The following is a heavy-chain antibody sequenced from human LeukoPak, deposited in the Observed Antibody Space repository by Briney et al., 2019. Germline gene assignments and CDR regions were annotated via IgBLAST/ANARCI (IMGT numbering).Heavy chain of an antibody. D-gene: IGHD1-7*01. Sequence: ASVKVSCKASGYTFTSYDINWVRQATGQGLEWMGWMNPNSGKTGYAQKFQGRVTMTRNTSISTAYMELSSLRSEDTAVYYCARGGWNLRYYYYYYYMDVWGKGTTVTVSS. V-gene: IGHV1-8*01. J-gene: IGHJ6*03. CDR1: GYTFTSYD. CDR3: ARGGWNLRYYYYYYYMDV. CDR2: MNPNSGKT.